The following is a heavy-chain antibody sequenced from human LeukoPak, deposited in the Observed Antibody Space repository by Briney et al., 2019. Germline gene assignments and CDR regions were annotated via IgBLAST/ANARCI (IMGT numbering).Heavy chain of an antibody. Sequence: ASVKVSCKTSGYTFTTYDINWVRQAAGQELEWIGWMNPNSGNTGYAQKFQGRVTMTRSTSISTAYMDLSSLRSDDTAVYYCARDLGENWFDPWGQGTLVTVSS. D-gene: IGHD3-10*01. CDR1: GYTFTTYD. V-gene: IGHV1-8*01. CDR2: MNPNSGNT. CDR3: ARDLGENWFDP. J-gene: IGHJ5*02.